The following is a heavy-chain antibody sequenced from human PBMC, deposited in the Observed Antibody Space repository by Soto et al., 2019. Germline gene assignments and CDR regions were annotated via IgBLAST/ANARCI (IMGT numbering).Heavy chain of an antibody. J-gene: IGHJ4*02. CDR2: INHSGST. CDR1: GGSFSGYY. V-gene: IGHV4-34*01. D-gene: IGHD6-19*01. CDR3: ARGTGYSSGWNDY. Sequence: SETLSLTCAVYGGSFSGYYWSWIRQPPGKGLEWIGEINHSGSTNYNPSLKSRVTISVDTSKNQFSLKLSSVTAADTAVYYCARGTGYSSGWNDYWGQGTLVTVSS.